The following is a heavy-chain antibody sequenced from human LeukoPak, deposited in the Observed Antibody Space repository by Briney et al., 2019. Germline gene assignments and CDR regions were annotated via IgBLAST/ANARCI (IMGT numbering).Heavy chain of an antibody. CDR2: IFPDDSDT. CDR1: GYSFTTNW. V-gene: IGHV5-51*01. CDR3: ARVGTGYCSGGTCYFDY. J-gene: IGHJ4*02. D-gene: IGHD2-15*01. Sequence: PGESLKISCKGSGYSFTTNWIAWVRQMPGKGLEWMGIIFPDDSDTRYSPSFQGQVTISADKSISTAYLQWSSLRASDTAMYYCARVGTGYCSGGTCYFDYWGQGTQVTVSS.